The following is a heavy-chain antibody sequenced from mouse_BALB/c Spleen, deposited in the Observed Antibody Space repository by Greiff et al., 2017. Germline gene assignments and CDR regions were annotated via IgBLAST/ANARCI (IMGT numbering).Heavy chain of an antibody. V-gene: IGHV1-39*01. Sequence: EVQLQQTGPELVKPGASVNISCKASGYSFTDYIMLWVKQSHGKSLEWIGNINPYYGSTSYNLKFKGKATLTVDKSSSTAYMQLNSLTSEDSAVYYCASRYDDAMDYWGQGTSVTVSS. J-gene: IGHJ4*01. CDR3: ASRYDDAMDY. D-gene: IGHD2-14*01. CDR1: GYSFTDYI. CDR2: INPYYGST.